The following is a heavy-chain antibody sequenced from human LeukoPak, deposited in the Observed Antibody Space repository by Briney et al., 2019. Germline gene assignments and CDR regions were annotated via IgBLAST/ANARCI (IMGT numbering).Heavy chain of an antibody. Sequence: ASVKVSCKVSGKTLTELFIHWVRQATGKGLEWMGGFDPENSDTIYAQNFEGRVAMTEDTSIDTAYMELSSLRSEDTAVYYCARDFVHYYDSSGFKDLGAFDIWGQGTMVTVSS. CDR2: FDPENSDT. V-gene: IGHV1-24*01. D-gene: IGHD3-22*01. CDR1: GKTLTELF. CDR3: ARDFVHYYDSSGFKDLGAFDI. J-gene: IGHJ3*02.